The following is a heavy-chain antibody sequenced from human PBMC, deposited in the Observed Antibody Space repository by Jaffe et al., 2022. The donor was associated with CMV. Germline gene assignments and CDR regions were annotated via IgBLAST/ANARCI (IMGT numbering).Heavy chain of an antibody. V-gene: IGHV3-49*04. CDR1: GFTFGDYA. CDR3: TTTWRLTYYYDSSGSLTRILDY. CDR2: IRSKAYGGTT. J-gene: IGHJ4*02. Sequence: EVQLVESGGGLVQPGRSLRLSCTASGFTFGDYAMSWVRQAPGKGLEWVGFIRSKAYGGTTEYAASVKGRFTISRDDSKSIAYLQMNSLKTEDTAVYYCTTTWRLTYYYDSSGSLTRILDYWGQGTLVTVSS. D-gene: IGHD3-22*01.